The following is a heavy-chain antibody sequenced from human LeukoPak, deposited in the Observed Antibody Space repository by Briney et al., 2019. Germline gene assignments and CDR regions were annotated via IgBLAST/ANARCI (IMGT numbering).Heavy chain of an antibody. Sequence: GGSLRLSCAASGFTFDDYTMHWVRQAPGKGLEWVSLISWDGGSTYADSVKDRFTISRDNSKNSLYLQMNSLRTEDTALYYCAKDIGDTAMGSFDYWGQGTLVTVSS. V-gene: IGHV3-43*01. J-gene: IGHJ4*02. D-gene: IGHD5-18*01. CDR1: GFTFDDYT. CDR3: AKDIGDTAMGSFDY. CDR2: ISWDGGST.